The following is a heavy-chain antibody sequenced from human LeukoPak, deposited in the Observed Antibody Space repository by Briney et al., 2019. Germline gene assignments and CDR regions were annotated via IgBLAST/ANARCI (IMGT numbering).Heavy chain of an antibody. D-gene: IGHD3-10*01. J-gene: IGHJ5*02. CDR1: GFSVTNNY. CDR2: IYADGTT. V-gene: IGHV3-66*02. CDR3: ARDRAGTQAWVEFDP. Sequence: PGGSLGLSCAASGFSVTNNYMSWVRQAPGRGLEWVSLIYADGTTHYADSVKGRFTISKDTSQNTVYLQMNSLRAEDTAMYYCARDRAGTQAWVEFDPWGQGTLVTVSS.